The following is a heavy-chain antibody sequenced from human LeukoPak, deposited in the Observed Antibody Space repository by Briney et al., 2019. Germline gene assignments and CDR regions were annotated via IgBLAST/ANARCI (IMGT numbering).Heavy chain of an antibody. Sequence: SETLSLTCAVYGGSFSGYYWSWIRQPPGKGREWIGEINHSGSTNYNPSLKSRVTISVDTSKNQFSLKLSSVTAADTAVYYCATRRYCTNGVCSKYYFDYWGQGTLVTVSS. D-gene: IGHD2-8*01. CDR1: GGSFSGYY. J-gene: IGHJ4*02. CDR3: ATRRYCTNGVCSKYYFDY. V-gene: IGHV4-34*01. CDR2: INHSGST.